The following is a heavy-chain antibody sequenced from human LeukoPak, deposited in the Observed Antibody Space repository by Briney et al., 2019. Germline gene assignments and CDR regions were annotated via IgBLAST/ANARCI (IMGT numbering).Heavy chain of an antibody. CDR1: GGSFSGYY. J-gene: IGHJ4*02. D-gene: IGHD3-22*01. Sequence: SETLSLTCAVHGGSFSGYYWSWIRQPPGKGLEWIGEINHSGSTNYNPSLKSRVTISVDTSKNQFSLKLSSVTAADTAVYYCARVNYYDSSGYYSGPGDYWGQGTLVTVSS. CDR3: ARVNYYDSSGYYSGPGDY. CDR2: INHSGST. V-gene: IGHV4-34*01.